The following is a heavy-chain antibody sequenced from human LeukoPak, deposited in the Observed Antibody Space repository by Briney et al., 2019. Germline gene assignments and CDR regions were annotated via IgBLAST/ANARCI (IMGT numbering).Heavy chain of an antibody. CDR1: GGTFSSYA. CDR2: IIPIFGTA. J-gene: IGHJ3*02. D-gene: IGHD3-10*01. V-gene: IGHV1-69*06. CDR3: ARVIKLYYGSGSSTPESDAFDI. Sequence: SVKVSCKASGGTFSSYAISWVRQAPGQGLEWMGGIIPIFGTANYAQKFQGRVTITADKSTSTAYMELSSLRSEDTAVYYCARVIKLYYGSGSSTPESDAFDIWGQGTMVPVSS.